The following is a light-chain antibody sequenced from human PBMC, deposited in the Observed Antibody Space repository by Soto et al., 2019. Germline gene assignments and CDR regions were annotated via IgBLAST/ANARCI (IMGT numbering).Light chain of an antibody. CDR2: EST. CDR1: GSALVNYNL. V-gene: IGLV2-23*01. Sequence: QSALTQPASVSGSPGQSITISCTGTGSALVNYNLVSWYQQHPGQAPRLVIYESTKRPSGLSDCFSGSKSGNTASLTISGPQAEDEADYYCCSCVSGSPFDVLFGGGTQLTVL. J-gene: IGLJ3*02. CDR3: CSCVSGSPFDVL.